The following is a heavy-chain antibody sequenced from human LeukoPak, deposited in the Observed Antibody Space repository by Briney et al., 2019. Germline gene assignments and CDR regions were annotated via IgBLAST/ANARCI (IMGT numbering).Heavy chain of an antibody. CDR3: ARAPGDYGWFDP. D-gene: IGHD4-17*01. Sequence: SQTLSLTCAVSGGSISSDGYSWSWIRQPPGKGLEWIGYIYHSGITYYNPSLKSRVTISVDRSKNQFSLKLSSVTAADTAVYYCARAPGDYGWFDPWGQGTLVTVSS. CDR1: GGSISSDGYS. J-gene: IGHJ5*02. CDR2: IYHSGIT. V-gene: IGHV4-30-2*01.